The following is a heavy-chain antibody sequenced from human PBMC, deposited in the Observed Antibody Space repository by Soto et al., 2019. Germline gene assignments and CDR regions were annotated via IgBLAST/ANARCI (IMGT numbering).Heavy chain of an antibody. Sequence: QVQLVQSGAEVKKPGSSVKVSCKASGGTFSSYALSWVRQAPGQGLEGMGGIIPIFGTANYAQKFQGRVTITADEPTRTADMELSSLRSEDTAVYYCARGPINWNDVGYFDYWGQGTLVTVSS. CDR3: ARGPINWNDVGYFDY. CDR2: IIPIFGTA. CDR1: GGTFSSYA. V-gene: IGHV1-69*01. J-gene: IGHJ4*02. D-gene: IGHD1-1*01.